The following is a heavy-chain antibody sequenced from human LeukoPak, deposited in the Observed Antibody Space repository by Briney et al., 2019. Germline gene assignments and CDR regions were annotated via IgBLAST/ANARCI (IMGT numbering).Heavy chain of an antibody. Sequence: SETLSLTCTVSGGSISSYYWIWTRQPPGKGLEWIGYIYYSGTTYYTPSPQSRVTMSVDTSKNQFSLKLNSVTAADTAVYYCARLDKHTGSWLPDYWGQGTLVTVSS. CDR3: ARLDKHTGSWLPDY. CDR2: IYYSGTT. CDR1: GGSISSYY. V-gene: IGHV4-59*08. J-gene: IGHJ4*02. D-gene: IGHD6-13*01.